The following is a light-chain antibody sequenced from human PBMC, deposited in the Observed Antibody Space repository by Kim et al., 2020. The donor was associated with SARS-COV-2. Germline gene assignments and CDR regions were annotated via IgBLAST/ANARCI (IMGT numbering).Light chain of an antibody. CDR3: QQYGSSPIT. CDR1: QSVSSSY. Sequence: ENVLTQSPGTLSLSPGERATLSCRASQSVSSSYLAWYQQQPGQAPRLLIYGASSRATGIPDRFRGSGFGADFTLTISILEPEDFAVYYCQQYGSSPITFGQGTRLEIK. CDR2: GAS. J-gene: IGKJ5*01. V-gene: IGKV3-20*01.